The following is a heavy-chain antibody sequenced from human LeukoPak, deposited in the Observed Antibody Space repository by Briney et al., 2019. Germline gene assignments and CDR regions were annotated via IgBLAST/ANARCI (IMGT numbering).Heavy chain of an antibody. CDR1: GGSISSSSYY. J-gene: IGHJ4*02. CDR2: IYYSGST. V-gene: IGHV4-39*07. Sequence: KPSETLSLTCTVSGGSISSSSYYWGWIRQPPGKGLEWIGSIYYSGSTYYNPSPKSRVTISVDTSKNQFSLKLSSVTAADTAVYYCARGKEYSSSWYDYWGQGTLVTVSS. CDR3: ARGKEYSSSWYDY. D-gene: IGHD6-13*01.